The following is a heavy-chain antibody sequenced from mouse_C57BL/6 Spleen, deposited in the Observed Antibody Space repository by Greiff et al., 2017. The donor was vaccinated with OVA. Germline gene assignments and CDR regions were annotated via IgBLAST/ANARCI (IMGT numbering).Heavy chain of an antibody. D-gene: IGHD2-12*01. CDR3: ARDYSP. J-gene: IGHJ4*01. CDR2: ISYDGSN. CDR1: GYSITSGYY. V-gene: IGHV3-6*01. Sequence: DVQLQESGPGLVKPSQSLSLTCSVTGYSITSGYYWNWIRQFPGNKLEWMGYISYDGSNNYNPSLKNRISITRDTSKNQFFLKLNSVTTEDTATYYCARDYSPWGQGTSVTVSS.